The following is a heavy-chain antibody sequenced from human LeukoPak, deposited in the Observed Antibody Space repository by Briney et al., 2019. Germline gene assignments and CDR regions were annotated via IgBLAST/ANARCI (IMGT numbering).Heavy chain of an antibody. J-gene: IGHJ4*02. CDR2: IKQDGSEI. CDR1: GFTLSTYW. V-gene: IGHV3-7*03. Sequence: PGGSLRLSCAASGFTLSTYWMSWVRQAPGKGLEWVANIKQDGSEIYYVDSVKGRFTISRDNAKNSLYLQMNSLRAEDTAVYYCATAAKRLWWWLGYWGQGTLVTVSS. D-gene: IGHD2-21*01. CDR3: ATAAKRLWWWLGY.